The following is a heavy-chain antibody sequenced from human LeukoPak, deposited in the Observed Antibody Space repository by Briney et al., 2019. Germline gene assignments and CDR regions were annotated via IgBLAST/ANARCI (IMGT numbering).Heavy chain of an antibody. CDR3: AGGYCSSTSCYGVYYYYYMDV. J-gene: IGHJ6*03. Sequence: SETLSLTCTVSGGSISSYYWSWIRQPPGKGLEWIGYIYYSGSTNYNPSLKSRVTISVDTSKNQFSLKLSSVTAADTAVYYCAGGYCSSTSCYGVYYYYYMDVWGKGTTVTVSS. V-gene: IGHV4-59*01. CDR2: IYYSGST. CDR1: GGSISSYY. D-gene: IGHD2-2*01.